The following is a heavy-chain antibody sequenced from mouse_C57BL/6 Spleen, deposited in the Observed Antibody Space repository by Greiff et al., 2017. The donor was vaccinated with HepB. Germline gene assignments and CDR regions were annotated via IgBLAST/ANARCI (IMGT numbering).Heavy chain of an antibody. CDR2: IYWDDDK. V-gene: IGHV8-12*01. Sequence: QVTLKESGPGILQSSQTLSLTCSFSGFSLSTSGMGVSWIRQPSGKGLEWLAHIYWDDDKRYNPSLKSRLTISKDTSRNQVFLKITSVDTADTATYYCARAHYYGSSSFAYWGQGTLVTVSA. J-gene: IGHJ3*01. CDR3: ARAHYYGSSSFAY. CDR1: GFSLSTSGMG. D-gene: IGHD1-1*01.